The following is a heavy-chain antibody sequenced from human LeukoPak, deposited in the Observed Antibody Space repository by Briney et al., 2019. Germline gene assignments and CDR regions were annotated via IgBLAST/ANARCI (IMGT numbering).Heavy chain of an antibody. D-gene: IGHD1-26*01. CDR1: GFTFDDYA. J-gene: IGHJ3*02. CDR3: AKGRSGSYRQGAFDI. CDR2: ISWNSGSI. V-gene: IGHV3-9*01. Sequence: GGSLRLSCAASGFTFDDYAMHWVRQAPGKGLEWVSGISWNSGSIGYADSVKGRFTISRDNAKNSLYLQMNSLRAEDTALYYCAKGRSGSYRQGAFDIWGQGTMVTVSS.